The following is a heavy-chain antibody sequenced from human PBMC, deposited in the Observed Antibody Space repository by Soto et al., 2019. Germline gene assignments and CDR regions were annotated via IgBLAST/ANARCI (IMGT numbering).Heavy chain of an antibody. Sequence: GGSLRLSCAASGFTFSSYEMNSVRQAPGKGLEWVSYISSSGSTIYYADSVKGRFTISRDNAKNSLYLQMNSLRAEDTAVYYCASSSRYYYYGMDVWGQGTTVTVSS. CDR1: GFTFSSYE. J-gene: IGHJ6*02. CDR2: ISSSGSTI. CDR3: ASSSRYYYYGMDV. V-gene: IGHV3-48*03. D-gene: IGHD6-25*01.